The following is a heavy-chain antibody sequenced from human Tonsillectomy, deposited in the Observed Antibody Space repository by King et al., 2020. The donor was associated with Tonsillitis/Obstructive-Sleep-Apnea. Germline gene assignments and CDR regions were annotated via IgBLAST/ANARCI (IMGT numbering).Heavy chain of an antibody. J-gene: IGHJ6*03. CDR2: INPNSGGT. CDR3: ARVDTMVQGEGYSYMDV. D-gene: IGHD3-10*01. V-gene: IGHV1-2*06. Sequence: GQLVQSGAEVKKPGASVKVSCKASGYTFTGYYMHWVRQAPGQGLEWMGRINPNSGGTNYAQKFQGRVTMTRDTSISTAYMELSRLRSDDTAVYYCARVDTMVQGEGYSYMDVWGKGTTVTVSS. CDR1: GYTFTGYY.